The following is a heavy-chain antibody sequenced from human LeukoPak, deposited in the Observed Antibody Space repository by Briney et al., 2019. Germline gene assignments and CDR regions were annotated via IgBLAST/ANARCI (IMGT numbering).Heavy chain of an antibody. CDR2: MNPNSGNT. D-gene: IGHD3-3*01. CDR1: GYTFTSYD. Sequence: ASVKVSCKASGYTFTSYDINWVRQAPGQGLEWMGWMNPNSGNTGYAQKFQGRVTMTRNTSISTAYMELSSLRSEDTAVYYCARSRALYYDHDYWGQGTLVTVSS. CDR3: ARSRALYYDHDY. J-gene: IGHJ4*02. V-gene: IGHV1-8*01.